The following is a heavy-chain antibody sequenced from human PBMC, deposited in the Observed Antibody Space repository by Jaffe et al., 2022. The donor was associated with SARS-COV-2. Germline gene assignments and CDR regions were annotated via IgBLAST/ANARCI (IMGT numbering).Heavy chain of an antibody. CDR2: ISGSGTNT. Sequence: EVQLFESGGGLVQPGGSLRLSCAASGFTFSSYGMSWVRQAPGTGLEWVSIISGSGTNTYYADSVKGRFTISRDNSKNTLYLQMNSLRAEDTAEYYCAKDIRSYSGNNYGWFDPWGQGTLVTVSS. V-gene: IGHV3-23*01. J-gene: IGHJ5*02. D-gene: IGHD1-26*01. CDR3: AKDIRSYSGNNYGWFDP. CDR1: GFTFSSYG.